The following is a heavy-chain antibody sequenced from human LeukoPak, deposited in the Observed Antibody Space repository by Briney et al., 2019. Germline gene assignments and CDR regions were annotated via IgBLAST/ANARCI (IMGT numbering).Heavy chain of an antibody. CDR1: GNYW. Sequence: GGSLRLSCAASGNYWMHWVRQAPGKGLVWVSHINSDGSWTSYADSVKGRFTISKDNAKNPVYLQMSSLRAEDTAVYYCVSFYETYWGRGTLVTVSS. J-gene: IGHJ4*02. D-gene: IGHD2/OR15-2a*01. V-gene: IGHV3-74*01. CDR3: VSFYETY. CDR2: INSDGSWT.